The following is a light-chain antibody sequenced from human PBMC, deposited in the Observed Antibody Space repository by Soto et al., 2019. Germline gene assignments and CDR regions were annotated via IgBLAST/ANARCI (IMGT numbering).Light chain of an antibody. Sequence: DIPMTQSPSSLSASVGDRAIITFQASQASNNYLNWYQQKPGKAPKLLIYDESNLETGVPSRFSGTGSGTDFTFTSSSLRPEDIATYYCQQYDNRLTFGGGTKVQI. J-gene: IGKJ4*01. V-gene: IGKV1-33*01. CDR3: QQYDNRLT. CDR2: DES. CDR1: QASNNY.